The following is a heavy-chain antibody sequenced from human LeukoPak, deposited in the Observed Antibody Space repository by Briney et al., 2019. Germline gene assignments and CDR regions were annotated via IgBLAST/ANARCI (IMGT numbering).Heavy chain of an antibody. V-gene: IGHV4-34*09. D-gene: IGHD5-18*01. J-gene: IGHJ4*02. CDR3: ARSGYSYGYFLGKFDY. CDR2: INHSGST. Sequence: SETLSLTCAVYGGSFSGYYWSWIRQPPGKGLEWIGEINHSGSTNYNPSLKSRVTISVDTSKNQFSLKLSSVTAADTAVYYCARSGYSYGYFLGKFDYWGQGTLVTVSS. CDR1: GGSFSGYY.